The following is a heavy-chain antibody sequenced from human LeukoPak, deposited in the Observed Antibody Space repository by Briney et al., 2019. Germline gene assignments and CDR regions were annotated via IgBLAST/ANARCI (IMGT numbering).Heavy chain of an antibody. J-gene: IGHJ4*02. CDR1: GFTLSDYH. D-gene: IGHD5-24*01. V-gene: IGHV3-23*01. Sequence: PGGSLRLSCAASGFTLSDYHMNWVRQAPGKGLEWVSAISGSGGSSSYADSVRGRFTISRDNSNNMLYLQMNSLRAEDTAVYYCAKPLRDAGSFNYPYFDFWGQGTLVAVSS. CDR2: ISGSGGSS. CDR3: AKPLRDAGSFNYPYFDF.